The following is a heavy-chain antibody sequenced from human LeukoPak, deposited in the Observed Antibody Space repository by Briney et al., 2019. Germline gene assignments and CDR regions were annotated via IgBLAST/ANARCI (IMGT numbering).Heavy chain of an antibody. CDR1: GFTFSSYL. V-gene: IGHV3-7*01. D-gene: IGHD3-10*01. CDR3: ARDKLAWSLWFGELSLDY. CDR2: IKQDGSEK. Sequence: AGGSLRLSCAASGFTFSSYLMSWVRQAPGKGLEWVANIKQDGSEKYYVDSVKGRFTISRDNAKNSLYLQMNSLRAEDTAVYYCARDKLAWSLWFGELSLDYWGQGTLVTVSS. J-gene: IGHJ4*02.